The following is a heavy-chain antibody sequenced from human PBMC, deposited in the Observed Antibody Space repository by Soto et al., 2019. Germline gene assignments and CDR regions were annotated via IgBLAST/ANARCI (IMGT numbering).Heavy chain of an antibody. Sequence: SETLSLTCTVSGGSISSGGYYWSWIRQHPGKGLEWIGYIYYSGSTYYNPSLKSRVTISVDTSKNQFSLKLSSVTAADTAVYYCARGYCSGGSCYDYWGQGTLVTVSS. D-gene: IGHD2-15*01. CDR3: ARGYCSGGSCYDY. J-gene: IGHJ4*02. CDR1: GGSISSGGYY. V-gene: IGHV4-31*03. CDR2: IYYSGST.